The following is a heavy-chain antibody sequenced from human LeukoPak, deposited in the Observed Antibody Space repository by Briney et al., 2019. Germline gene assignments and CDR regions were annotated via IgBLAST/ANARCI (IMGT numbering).Heavy chain of an antibody. V-gene: IGHV3-53*01. J-gene: IGHJ4*02. CDR1: GFTFSGYS. CDR2: LYSGGIT. Sequence: GGSLRLSCTASGFTFSGYSMNWIRQAPGKGLEWVSVLYSGGITYYADSVKGRFTISRDNSKNTLYLQMNSLRAEDTAVYYCARYCSSTSCSTPFDYWGRGTLVTVSS. D-gene: IGHD2-2*02. CDR3: ARYCSSTSCSTPFDY.